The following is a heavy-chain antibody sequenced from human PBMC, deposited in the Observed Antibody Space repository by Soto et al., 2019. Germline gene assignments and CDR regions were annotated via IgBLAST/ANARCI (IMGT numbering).Heavy chain of an antibody. CDR2: IDPSDSYT. D-gene: IGHD1-26*01. Sequence: PGESLKISCKGSGYSFTSYLISWVRQMPGKGLEWMGRIDPSDSYTNYSPSFQGHVTISADKSISTAYLQWSSLKASDTAMYYCARKQGDDHWFYAWGQGTLVTVSS. CDR3: ARKQGDDHWFYA. V-gene: IGHV5-10-1*01. J-gene: IGHJ5*02. CDR1: GYSFTSYL.